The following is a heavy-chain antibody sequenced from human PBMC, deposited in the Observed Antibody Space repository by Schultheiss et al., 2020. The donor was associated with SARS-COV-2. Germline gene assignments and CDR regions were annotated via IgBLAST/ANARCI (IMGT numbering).Heavy chain of an antibody. CDR2: ISSNGGST. D-gene: IGHD2-2*01. CDR3: ARDPTGGPQLPLPLGWFDP. V-gene: IGHV3-64*01. J-gene: IGHJ5*02. Sequence: GGSLRLSCAASGFTFSSYAMHWVRQAPGKGLEYVSAISSNGGSTYYANSVKGRFTISRDNSKNTLYLQMGSLRAEDMAVYYCARDPTGGPQLPLPLGWFDPWGQGTLVTSPQ. CDR1: GFTFSSYA.